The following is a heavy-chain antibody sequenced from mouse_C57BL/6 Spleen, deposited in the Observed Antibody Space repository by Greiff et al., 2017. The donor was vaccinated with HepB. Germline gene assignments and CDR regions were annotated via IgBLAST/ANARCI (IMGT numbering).Heavy chain of an antibody. CDR3: ARYPTEYAMDY. CDR2: INPGSGGT. Sequence: VKLQESGAELVRPGTSVKVSCKASGYAFTNYLTEWVKQRPGQGLEWIGVINPGSGGTNYNEKFKGKATLTADKSSSTAYMQLSSLTSEDSAVYFCARYPTEYAMDYWGQGTSVTVSS. CDR1: GYAFTNYL. J-gene: IGHJ4*01. V-gene: IGHV1-54*01.